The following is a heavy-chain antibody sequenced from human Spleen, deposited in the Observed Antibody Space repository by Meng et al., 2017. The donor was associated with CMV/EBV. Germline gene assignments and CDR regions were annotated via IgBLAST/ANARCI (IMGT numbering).Heavy chain of an antibody. V-gene: IGHV4-61*01. CDR1: GGSVSSGSYY. D-gene: IGHD1-7*01. J-gene: IGHJ4*02. Sequence: GSLRLSCTVSGGSVSSGSYYWSWIRQPPGKGLEWIGYIYYSGSTNYNPSLKSRVTISVDTSKNQFSLKLSSVTAADTAVYYCAREHPELQFDYWGQGTLVTVSS. CDR2: IYYSGST. CDR3: AREHPELQFDY.